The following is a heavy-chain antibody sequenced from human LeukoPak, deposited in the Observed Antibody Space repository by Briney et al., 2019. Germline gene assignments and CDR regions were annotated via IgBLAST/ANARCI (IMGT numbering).Heavy chain of an antibody. CDR3: ARYDIPYELDY. J-gene: IGHJ4*02. D-gene: IGHD3-9*01. V-gene: IGHV3-7*01. Sequence: GGSLRLSCAASGFTFSSYWMTWVRQAPGKGLEWVANIKQDGSEKYYVDPVKGRFTISRDNAKNSLYLQMNSLRAEDTAVYYCARYDIPYELDYWGQGTLVTVSS. CDR2: IKQDGSEK. CDR1: GFTFSSYW.